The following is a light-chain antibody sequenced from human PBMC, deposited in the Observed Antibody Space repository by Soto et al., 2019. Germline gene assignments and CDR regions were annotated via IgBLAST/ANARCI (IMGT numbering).Light chain of an antibody. CDR1: SSDVGAYNY. Sequence: QSALTQPASVCGSPGESITISCTGTSSDVGAYNYVSWYQQHPGKVPKVMIFDVSSRPSGVSHRFSGSKSGNTASLTISGLQTEDEADYYCSSYTTSRNVVFGGGTKLTVL. V-gene: IGLV2-14*03. CDR2: DVS. J-gene: IGLJ2*01. CDR3: SSYTTSRNVV.